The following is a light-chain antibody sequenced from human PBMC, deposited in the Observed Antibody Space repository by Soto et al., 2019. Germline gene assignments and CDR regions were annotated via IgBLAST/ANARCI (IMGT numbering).Light chain of an antibody. CDR3: QQRSNWTKYT. V-gene: IGKV3-11*01. CDR1: QSVSSY. Sequence: EIVLTQSPATLSLSPGERATLSCRASQSVSSYLAWYQQKPGQAPRLLIYDAYNMATGIPARFTGSGSGTDFTLTISSLEPEDFAVYYCQQRSNWTKYTFGQGTKLEIK. J-gene: IGKJ2*01. CDR2: DAY.